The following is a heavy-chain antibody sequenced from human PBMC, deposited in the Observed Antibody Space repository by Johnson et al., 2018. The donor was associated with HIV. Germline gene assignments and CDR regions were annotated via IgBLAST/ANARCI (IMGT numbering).Heavy chain of an antibody. CDR1: GFTFSGSA. CDR3: TTDHYFLDALDI. J-gene: IGHJ3*02. D-gene: IGHD2/OR15-2a*01. Sequence: VQLVESGGGLVQPGGSLKLSCAASGFTFSGSAMHWVRQASGKGLEWVGRIRSKANSYATAYAASVKGRFTISRDDSKNTLYVQMKSLKTEDTAVYYCTTDHYFLDALDIWGQGTMVTVSS. V-gene: IGHV3-73*02. CDR2: IRSKANSYAT.